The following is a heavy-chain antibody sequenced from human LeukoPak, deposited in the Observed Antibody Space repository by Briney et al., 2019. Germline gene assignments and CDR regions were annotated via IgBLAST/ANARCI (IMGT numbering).Heavy chain of an antibody. CDR3: ASLTTAEAFDI. CDR2: INHSGST. D-gene: IGHD3-22*01. CDR1: GGSLSGYY. Sequence: PSETLSLTCAVYGGSLSGYYWSWIRQPPGKGLEWIGEINHSGSTNYNPSLKSRVTISVDTSKNQFSLKLSSVTAADTAVYYCASLTTAEAFDIWGQGTMVTVSS. J-gene: IGHJ3*02. V-gene: IGHV4-34*01.